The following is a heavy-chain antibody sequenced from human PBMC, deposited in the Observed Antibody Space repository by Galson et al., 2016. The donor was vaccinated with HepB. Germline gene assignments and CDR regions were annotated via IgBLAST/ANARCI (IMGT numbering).Heavy chain of an antibody. CDR2: IYYSGFT. V-gene: IGHV4-39*01. CDR1: GGSISSSTYY. D-gene: IGHD3-10*01. CDR3: ARHEGFGEPYGMDV. J-gene: IGHJ6*02. Sequence: ETLSLTCTVSGGSISSSTYYWGWIRQPPGKGLEWIGSIYYSGFTQYNPSLKSRVTISVDTSKNQFSLKLSTVTAADTAVYYCARHEGFGEPYGMDVWGQGTTVPVSS.